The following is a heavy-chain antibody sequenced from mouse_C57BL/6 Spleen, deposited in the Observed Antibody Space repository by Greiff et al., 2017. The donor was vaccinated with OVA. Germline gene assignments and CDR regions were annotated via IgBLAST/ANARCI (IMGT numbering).Heavy chain of an antibody. CDR1: GFTFSSYA. CDR3: ARDYYGSYWYCDV. J-gene: IGHJ1*03. Sequence: DVMLVESGGGLVRPGGSLKLSCAASGFTFSSYAMSWVRQTPEKSLEWVATISAGGSYTYYTDNVKGRFTISRDNAKNNRYLQMSQLKSEDRAMYYGARDYYGSYWYCDVWGTGTTVTVSS. D-gene: IGHD1-1*01. CDR2: ISAGGSYT. V-gene: IGHV5-4*01.